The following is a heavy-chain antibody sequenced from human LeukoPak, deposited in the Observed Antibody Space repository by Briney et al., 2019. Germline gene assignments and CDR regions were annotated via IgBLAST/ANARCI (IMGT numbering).Heavy chain of an antibody. J-gene: IGHJ4*02. Sequence: GGSLRLSCTASGFTFNGYSMNWVRQAPGKGLEWVSSISTSSSYIYYADSVKGRFTISRNNPKNSLYLQMSSLRAEDTAVYYCARNRGDPSYFDYWGQGTLVTVSS. D-gene: IGHD4-17*01. CDR1: GFTFNGYS. V-gene: IGHV3-21*01. CDR2: ISTSSSYI. CDR3: ARNRGDPSYFDY.